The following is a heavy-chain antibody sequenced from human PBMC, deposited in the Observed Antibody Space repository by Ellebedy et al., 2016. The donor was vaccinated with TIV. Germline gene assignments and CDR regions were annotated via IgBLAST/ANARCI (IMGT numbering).Heavy chain of an antibody. Sequence: AASVKVSCKASGYTFRNHYLHWVRQAPGQGLEWMGWINPKNGGTNYAQKFQGRVTMTRDTSISTAYMELRWLRSDETAVYYCARDAACGGDCYGDNYWGQGSLVTVSS. D-gene: IGHD2-21*02. CDR1: GYTFRNHY. J-gene: IGHJ4*02. CDR2: INPKNGGT. V-gene: IGHV1-2*02. CDR3: ARDAACGGDCYGDNY.